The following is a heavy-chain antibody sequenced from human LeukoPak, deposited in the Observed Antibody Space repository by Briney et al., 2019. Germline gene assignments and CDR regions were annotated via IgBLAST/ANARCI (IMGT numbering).Heavy chain of an antibody. J-gene: IGHJ3*02. CDR3: ARGGWSAFDI. D-gene: IGHD3-10*01. CDR1: GGSISSYY. Sequence: SETLSLTCTVSGGSISSYYWSWIRQPPGKGLEWIGYIYYSGSTYYNPSLKSRVTISVDTSKNQFSMKLRSVTAADTAVYYCARGGWSAFDIWGQGTMVTVSS. V-gene: IGHV4-59*01. CDR2: IYYSGST.